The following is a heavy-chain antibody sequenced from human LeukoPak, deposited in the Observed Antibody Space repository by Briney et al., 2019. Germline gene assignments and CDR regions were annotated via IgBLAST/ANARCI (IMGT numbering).Heavy chain of an antibody. CDR2: IIPIFGTA. J-gene: IGHJ4*02. CDR1: GGTFSSYA. D-gene: IGHD6-19*01. V-gene: IGHV1-69*13. Sequence: SVKVSCKASGGTFSSYAISWVRQAPGQGLEWMGGIIPIFGTANCAQKSQGRVTITADESTSTAYMELSSLRSEDTAVYYCAREGPYSSGWLLGYWGQGTLVTVSS. CDR3: AREGPYSSGWLLGY.